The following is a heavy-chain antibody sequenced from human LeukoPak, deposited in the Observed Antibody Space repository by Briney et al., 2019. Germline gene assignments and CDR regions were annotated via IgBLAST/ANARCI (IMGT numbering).Heavy chain of an antibody. J-gene: IGHJ4*02. CDR3: AKGKGSSSSSIDW. Sequence: TGGSLRLSCAASGFTFSSYDMHWVRQATGRGLEWVSAIGTGGDPYYPGSVKGRFTISRDNSKNTLYLQIHSLRAEDTALYYCAKGKGSSSSSIDWWGQGTLVTVSS. V-gene: IGHV3-13*05. CDR1: GFTFSSYD. CDR2: IGTGGDP. D-gene: IGHD2-15*01.